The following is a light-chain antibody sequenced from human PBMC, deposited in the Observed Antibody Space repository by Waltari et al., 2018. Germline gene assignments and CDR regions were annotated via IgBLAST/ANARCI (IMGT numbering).Light chain of an antibody. Sequence: IQLTQSPSSLSASVGDRVTITCRASQGMSSYLAWYQQKQGKAPKLLIYSASTLQSGVPSRFSGSGSGTDFTLTINSLQPEDFATYYCQQLNSYPLLTFGGGTKVEIK. CDR2: SAS. V-gene: IGKV1-9*01. CDR3: QQLNSYPLLT. J-gene: IGKJ4*01. CDR1: QGMSSY.